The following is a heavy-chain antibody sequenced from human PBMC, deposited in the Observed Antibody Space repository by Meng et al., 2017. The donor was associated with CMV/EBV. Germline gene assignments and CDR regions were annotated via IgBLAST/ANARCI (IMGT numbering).Heavy chain of an antibody. V-gene: IGHV3-48*03. D-gene: IGHD3-22*01. CDR2: ISSSGSSI. J-gene: IGHJ6*02. CDR1: GFTFSSYE. CDR3: ARGPNYYDSKYYYYGMDV. Sequence: GESLKISCAASGFTFSSYEMNWVRQAPGKGLEWISYISSSGSSIYYADSVKGRFTFSRDNAKNSLYLRMNSLRAEDTAVYYCARGPNYYDSKYYYYGMDVWGQGTTVTVSS.